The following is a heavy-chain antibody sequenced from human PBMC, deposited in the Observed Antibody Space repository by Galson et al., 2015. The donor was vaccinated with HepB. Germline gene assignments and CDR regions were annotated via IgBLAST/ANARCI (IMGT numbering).Heavy chain of an antibody. D-gene: IGHD3-9*01. Sequence: SLRLSCAASGFTFSSYSMNWVRQAPGKGLEWVSYISSSSSTIYYADSVKGRFTISRDNAKNSLYLQMNSLRAEDTAVYYCAREGYDILTGFNGYFDYWGQGTLVTVSS. V-gene: IGHV3-48*01. CDR2: ISSSSSTI. J-gene: IGHJ4*02. CDR3: AREGYDILTGFNGYFDY. CDR1: GFTFSSYS.